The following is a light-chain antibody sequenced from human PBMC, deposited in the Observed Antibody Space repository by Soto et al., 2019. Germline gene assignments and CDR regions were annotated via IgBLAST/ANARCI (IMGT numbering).Light chain of an antibody. V-gene: IGKV1-9*01. CDR3: QQLNIYS. J-gene: IGKJ4*01. CDR1: QGISSY. CDR2: AAS. Sequence: DIQLTQSPSFLSASVGDRVTITCRASQGISSYLAWYQLKPGKAPKLLIYAASTLQSGVPSRFSGSGSGTEFTLTISSLQPEDFATYYCQQLNIYSFGGGTKVEIK.